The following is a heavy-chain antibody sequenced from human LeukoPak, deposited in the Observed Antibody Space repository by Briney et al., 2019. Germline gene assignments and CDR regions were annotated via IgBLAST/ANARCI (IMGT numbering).Heavy chain of an antibody. Sequence: ASVTVSFKASGGAFSSYAISWVRQAPGQGLEWMGRIIPILGIANYTQKFQGRVTITADKSTSTAYMELSSLRSEDTAVYYCARDLGYDILTGYYNSRWFDPWGQGTLATVSS. J-gene: IGHJ5*02. CDR3: ARDLGYDILTGYYNSRWFDP. CDR1: GGAFSSYA. V-gene: IGHV1-69*04. CDR2: IIPILGIA. D-gene: IGHD3-9*01.